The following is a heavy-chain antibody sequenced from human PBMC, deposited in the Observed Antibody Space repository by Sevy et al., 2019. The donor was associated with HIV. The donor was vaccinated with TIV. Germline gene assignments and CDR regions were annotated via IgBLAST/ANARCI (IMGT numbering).Heavy chain of an antibody. D-gene: IGHD6-13*01. Sequence: GGSLRLSCAASGFTFSNAWMSWVRQAPGKGLEWVGRIKSKTDGGITDYAAPVKGRSTISRDDSKNTLYLQMNSLKTEDTAVYYCTKVMEVGQQLRSYYMDVWGKGTTVTVSS. CDR1: GFTFSNAW. V-gene: IGHV3-15*01. CDR3: TKVMEVGQQLRSYYMDV. J-gene: IGHJ6*03. CDR2: IKSKTDGGIT.